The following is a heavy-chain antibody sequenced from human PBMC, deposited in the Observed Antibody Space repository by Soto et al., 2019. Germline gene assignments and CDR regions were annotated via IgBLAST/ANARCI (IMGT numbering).Heavy chain of an antibody. CDR3: ASEWLRFQGPFDY. Sequence: PGGSLRLSCAASGFTFSSYAMSWVGQAPGKGLEWVSAISGSGGSTYYADSVKGRFTISRDNSKNTLYLQMNSLRAEDTAVYYCASEWLRFQGPFDYWGQGTLVTVSS. CDR1: GFTFSSYA. D-gene: IGHD5-12*01. J-gene: IGHJ4*02. V-gene: IGHV3-23*01. CDR2: ISGSGGST.